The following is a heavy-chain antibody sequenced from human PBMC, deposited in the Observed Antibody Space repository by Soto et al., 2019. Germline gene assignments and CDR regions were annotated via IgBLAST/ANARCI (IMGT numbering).Heavy chain of an antibody. CDR2: ITSSSTYI. CDR3: ARDLLEGYGHARQPDY. Sequence: EVQLVESGGGLVKPGGSLRLSCVASGFTFSAYSMSWVRQAPGQGLEWVSSITSSSTYIYYTRSVEGRFTISRDDAKNSLHLQMNSLIAEDTAVYYCARDLLEGYGHARQPDYWGQGTLVTVSS. V-gene: IGHV3-21*06. D-gene: IGHD5-18*01. J-gene: IGHJ4*02. CDR1: GFTFSAYS.